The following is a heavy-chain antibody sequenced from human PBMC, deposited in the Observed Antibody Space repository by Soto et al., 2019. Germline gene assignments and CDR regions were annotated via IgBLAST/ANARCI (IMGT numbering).Heavy chain of an antibody. CDR1: GYSFSSYW. J-gene: IGHJ4*02. CDR3: ARLDSSGYHLVDY. V-gene: IGHV5-51*01. CDR2: IYPGDSET. D-gene: IGHD3-22*01. Sequence: PGKSLQISCKGSGYSFSSYWIGWVRKMPGKGLEWMGTIYPGDSETTYSPSFQGQVTISADKSIRIAHLQWSSLKASDTGMYYCARLDSSGYHLVDYWGQGTLVTVSS.